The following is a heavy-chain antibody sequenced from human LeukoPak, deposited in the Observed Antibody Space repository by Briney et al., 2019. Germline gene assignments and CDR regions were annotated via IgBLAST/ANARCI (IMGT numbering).Heavy chain of an antibody. Sequence: GESLKISCKGSGYSFTSYWIGWVRQMPGKGLEWMGIIYPGDSDTRYSPSLQGQVTISADKSISTAYLQWSSLKASDTAMYYCARIATMVRGVIIALDYWGQGTLVTVSS. D-gene: IGHD3-10*01. V-gene: IGHV5-51*01. CDR2: IYPGDSDT. CDR1: GYSFTSYW. J-gene: IGHJ4*02. CDR3: ARIATMVRGVIIALDY.